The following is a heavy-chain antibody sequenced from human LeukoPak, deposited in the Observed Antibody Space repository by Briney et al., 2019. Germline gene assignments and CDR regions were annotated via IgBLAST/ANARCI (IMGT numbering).Heavy chain of an antibody. Sequence: GASVKVSCKASGYPFTAYYIHWVRQAPGQGLEWMGWINANSGGTNYAQRFQGRVSMTRDTSISTAYMELKMLRSEDTAVYYCARAGGYCGRISCPYYFDYWGQGSLVAVSS. CDR3: ARAGGYCGRISCPYYFDY. V-gene: IGHV1-2*02. CDR1: GYPFTAYY. CDR2: INANSGGT. D-gene: IGHD2-15*01. J-gene: IGHJ4*02.